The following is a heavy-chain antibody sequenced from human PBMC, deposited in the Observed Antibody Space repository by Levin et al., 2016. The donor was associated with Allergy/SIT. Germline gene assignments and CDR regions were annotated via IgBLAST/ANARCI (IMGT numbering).Heavy chain of an antibody. Sequence: RQAPGKGLEWIGYIYYSGSTYYNPSLKSRVTISVDTSKNQFSLKLSSVTAADTAVYYCARSYDSSETDEYFQHWGQGTLVTVSS. CDR3: ARSYDSSETDEYFQH. CDR2: IYYSGST. V-gene: IGHV4-31*02. J-gene: IGHJ1*01. D-gene: IGHD3-22*01.